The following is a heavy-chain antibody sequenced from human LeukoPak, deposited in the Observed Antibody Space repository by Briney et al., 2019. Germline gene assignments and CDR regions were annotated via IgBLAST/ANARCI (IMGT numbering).Heavy chain of an antibody. CDR1: GFTFSSYA. J-gene: IGHJ4*02. D-gene: IGHD4-17*01. Sequence: GGSLRLSCAASGFTFSSYAMHWVRQAPGKGLEWVAVISYDGSNKYYAGSVKGRFTISRDYSKNTLYLQMNSLRAEDTAVYYCAREWVTTLKVFDYWGQGTLVTVSS. CDR3: AREWVTTLKVFDY. CDR2: ISYDGSNK. V-gene: IGHV3-30*04.